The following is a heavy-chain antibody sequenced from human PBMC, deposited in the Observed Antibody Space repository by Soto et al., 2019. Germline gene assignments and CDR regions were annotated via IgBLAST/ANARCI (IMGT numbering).Heavy chain of an antibody. CDR3: ARYCATASCYAPGGMDV. CDR2: INPNSGST. V-gene: IGHV1-2*02. D-gene: IGHD2-2*01. CDR1: GYTFNGFF. J-gene: IGHJ6*02. Sequence: QVQLVQSGADVKKPGASVKVSCEASGYTFNGFFLQWVRQAPGQGLEWMGWINPNSGSTKYAQKFQGRVTMTRGTSISTAYMELSSLTSDDTAVYYCARYCATASCYAPGGMDVWGQGTTVTVSS.